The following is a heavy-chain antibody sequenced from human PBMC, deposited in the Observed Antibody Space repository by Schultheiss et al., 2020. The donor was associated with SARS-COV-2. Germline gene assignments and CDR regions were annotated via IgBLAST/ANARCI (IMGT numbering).Heavy chain of an antibody. J-gene: IGHJ4*02. Sequence: SETLSLTCTVSGGSISSYYWSWIRQPPGKGLEWIGYIYYSGSTNYNPSLKSRVTISVDTSKNQFSLKLSSVTAADTAVYYCARTADYGDYLDYWGQGTLVTV. V-gene: IGHV4-59*01. D-gene: IGHD4-17*01. CDR2: IYYSGST. CDR1: GGSISSYY. CDR3: ARTADYGDYLDY.